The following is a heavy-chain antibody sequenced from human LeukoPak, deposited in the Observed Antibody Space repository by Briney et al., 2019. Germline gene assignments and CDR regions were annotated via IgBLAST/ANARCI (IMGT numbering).Heavy chain of an antibody. CDR1: GNSIRRSSYY. J-gene: IGHJ4*02. Sequence: SETLSLTCTVSGNSIRRSSYYWGWIRQPPGKGLEWIGYIYYSGSTYYSSSLKSRVTISVDTSKNQFSLKLNSVTAADTAVYYCASRYYYDSSGYFLYWGQGTLVTVSS. CDR3: ASRYYYDSSGYFLY. V-gene: IGHV4-39*01. CDR2: IYYSGST. D-gene: IGHD3-22*01.